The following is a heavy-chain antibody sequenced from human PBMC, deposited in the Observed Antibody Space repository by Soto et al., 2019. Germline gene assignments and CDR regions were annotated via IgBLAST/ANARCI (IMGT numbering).Heavy chain of an antibody. J-gene: IGHJ6*02. CDR3: ARDIGAATSYYYGMDV. Sequence: GGSLRLSCAASGFTFSSYGMHWVRQAPGKGLEWVAVIRYDGSNKYTADSVKGRFTISRDNSKNTLYLQMNSLRAEHTAVYYCARDIGAATSYYYGMDVWGQGTTVTVSS. V-gene: IGHV3-33*01. CDR1: GFTFSSYG. CDR2: IRYDGSNK. D-gene: IGHD2-15*01.